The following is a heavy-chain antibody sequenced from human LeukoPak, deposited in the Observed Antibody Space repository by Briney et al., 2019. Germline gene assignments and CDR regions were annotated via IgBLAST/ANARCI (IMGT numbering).Heavy chain of an antibody. CDR3: ATGGSGWYGDYYYMDV. CDR1: GYTFTSYD. D-gene: IGHD6-19*01. Sequence: ASVKVSCKASGYTFTSYDINWVRQATGQGLESMGWMNPNSGNTGYAQKFQGRVTITRNTSISTAYMELSSLRSEDTAVYYCATGGSGWYGDYYYMDVWGKGTTVTVSS. CDR2: MNPNSGNT. V-gene: IGHV1-8*03. J-gene: IGHJ6*03.